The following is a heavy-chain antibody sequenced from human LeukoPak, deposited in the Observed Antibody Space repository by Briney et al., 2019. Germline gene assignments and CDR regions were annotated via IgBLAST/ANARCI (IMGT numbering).Heavy chain of an antibody. V-gene: IGHV3-49*04. CDR3: TRAKAMVRGVRSLDY. CDR2: IRSKAYGGTT. Sequence: PGGSLRLSCAASGFTFSSYWMSWVRQAPGKGLEWVGFIRSKAYGGTTEYAASVKGRFTISRDDSKSIAYLQMNSLKTEDTAVYYCTRAKAMVRGVRSLDYWGQGTLVTVSS. J-gene: IGHJ4*02. D-gene: IGHD3-10*01. CDR1: GFTFSSYW.